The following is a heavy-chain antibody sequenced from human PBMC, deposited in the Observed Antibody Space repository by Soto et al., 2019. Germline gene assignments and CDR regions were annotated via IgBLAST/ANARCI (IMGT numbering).Heavy chain of an antibody. CDR3: ARSDVVVAATFDP. Sequence: LRLSCAASGFTFSSYAMHWVRQAPGKGLEWVAVISYDGSNKYYADSVKGRFTISRDNSKNTLYLQMNSLRAEDTAVYYCARSDVVVAATFDPWGQGTLVTVSS. D-gene: IGHD2-15*01. J-gene: IGHJ5*02. CDR1: GFTFSSYA. V-gene: IGHV3-30-3*01. CDR2: ISYDGSNK.